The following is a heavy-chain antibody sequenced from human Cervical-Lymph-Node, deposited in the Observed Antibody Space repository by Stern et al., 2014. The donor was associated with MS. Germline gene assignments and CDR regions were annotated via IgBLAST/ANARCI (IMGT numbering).Heavy chain of an antibody. Sequence: QLVQSGGGVAQPGRSLRLSCAASGFSFRSYAMYWVRQAPGKGLEWVAVISYEGSNKYYADSVKGRFTISRDNSKNTLDLQMNSLRAEDTAVYYCARSISKWTFDYWGQGTLVTVSS. D-gene: IGHD3-9*01. CDR2: ISYEGSNK. J-gene: IGHJ4*02. CDR1: GFSFRSYA. CDR3: ARSISKWTFDY. V-gene: IGHV3-30*04.